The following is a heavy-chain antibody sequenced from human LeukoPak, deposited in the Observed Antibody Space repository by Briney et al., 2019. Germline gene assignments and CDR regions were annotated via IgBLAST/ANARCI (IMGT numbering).Heavy chain of an antibody. D-gene: IGHD1-7*01. J-gene: IGHJ6*02. CDR1: GFTFNYAW. Sequence: GGSLRLSCAASGFTFNYAWMSWFRQVPGKGLEWVGQTVSEIDGGTTDYATPVKGRFTISRDDSKSTLYLQMNSLKIEDTAVYYCTTDEDWNYARKDVWGQGATVIVSS. CDR3: TTDEDWNYARKDV. CDR2: TVSEIDGGTT. V-gene: IGHV3-15*04.